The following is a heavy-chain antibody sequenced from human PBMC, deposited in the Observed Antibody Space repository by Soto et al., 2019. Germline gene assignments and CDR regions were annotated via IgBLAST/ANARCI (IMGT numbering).Heavy chain of an antibody. CDR3: ARDMSIASPDDAFDI. Sequence: TLSHTCRVSDVSISSGDYYWSWIRQPPGKGLEWIGYIYYSGSTYYNPSLKSRVTISVDTSKNQFSLKLSSVTAAGTAVYYCARDMSIASPDDAFDIWGQGTMVTVAS. D-gene: IGHD6-6*01. CDR1: DVSISSGDYY. V-gene: IGHV4-30-4*01. J-gene: IGHJ3*02. CDR2: IYYSGST.